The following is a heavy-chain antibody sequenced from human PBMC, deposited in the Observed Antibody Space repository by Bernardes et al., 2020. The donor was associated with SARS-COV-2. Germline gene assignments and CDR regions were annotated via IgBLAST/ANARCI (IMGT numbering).Heavy chain of an antibody. D-gene: IGHD3-10*02. CDR3: AREISSPLAGMFRPPDY. CDR1: GFTFSSHS. Sequence: GGSLRLSCATSGFTFSSHSMKWVRQAPGKGLEWVASISAGGDSVTYADSMKGRFTISRDNPKNLLYLQMNSLGVDDAAIYYCAREISSPLAGMFRPPDYWGLGTRVTVAS. CDR2: ISAGGDSV. V-gene: IGHV3-21*06. J-gene: IGHJ4*02.